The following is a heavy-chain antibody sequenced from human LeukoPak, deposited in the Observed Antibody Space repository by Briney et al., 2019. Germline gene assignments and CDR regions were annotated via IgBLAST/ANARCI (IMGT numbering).Heavy chain of an antibody. CDR1: GFTFSSYS. CDR3: ARARTGDRSSYYFDY. V-gene: IGHV3-48*01. Sequence: GGSLRLSCAASGFTFSSYSMNWVRQAPGKGLEWVSYISSSSSTIYYADSVKGRFTISRDNAKNSLYLQMNSLRAEDTAVYYCARARTGDRSSYYFDYWGQGTLVTVSS. D-gene: IGHD7-27*01. CDR2: ISSSSSTI. J-gene: IGHJ4*02.